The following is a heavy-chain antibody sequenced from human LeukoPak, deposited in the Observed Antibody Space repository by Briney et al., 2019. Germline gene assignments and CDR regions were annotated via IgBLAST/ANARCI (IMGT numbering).Heavy chain of an antibody. CDR3: ARVFSTTTVTNSGFDY. D-gene: IGHD4-17*01. Sequence: GASVKVSCKASGYTFTNYGISWVRQAPGQGLEWMGWISVYNGNTNYAQKLQGRVTMTTDTSTSTAYMELRSLRSDDTAVYYCARVFSTTTVTNSGFDYWGQGTLVTVSS. CDR2: ISVYNGNT. J-gene: IGHJ4*02. CDR1: GYTFTNYG. V-gene: IGHV1-18*01.